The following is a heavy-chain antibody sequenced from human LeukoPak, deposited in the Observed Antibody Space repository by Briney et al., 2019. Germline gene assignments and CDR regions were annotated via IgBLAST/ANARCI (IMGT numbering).Heavy chain of an antibody. CDR2: ISYDGSNK. CDR3: AGKY. V-gene: IGHV3-30*03. J-gene: IGHJ4*02. Sequence: GGSLRLSCAASGFTFSSYGMHWVRQAPGKGLEWVAVISYDGSNKYYADSVKGRFTISRDNSKNTLYLQMNSLRAEDTAVYYCAGKYWGQGTLVTVSS. CDR1: GFTFSSYG.